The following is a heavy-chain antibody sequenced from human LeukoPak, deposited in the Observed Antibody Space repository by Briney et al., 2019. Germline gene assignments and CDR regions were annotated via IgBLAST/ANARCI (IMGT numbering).Heavy chain of an antibody. Sequence: SVKVSCKASVGTFSSYAISWVRQAPGQGREWMGGIIPIFGTANYAHKFQGRVTITADKSTSTAYMELSSLRSEDTAVYYCARVPQYSSSWLFQHWGQGTLVTVSS. V-gene: IGHV1-69*06. J-gene: IGHJ1*01. CDR3: ARVPQYSSSWLFQH. CDR1: VGTFSSYA. D-gene: IGHD6-13*01. CDR2: IIPIFGTA.